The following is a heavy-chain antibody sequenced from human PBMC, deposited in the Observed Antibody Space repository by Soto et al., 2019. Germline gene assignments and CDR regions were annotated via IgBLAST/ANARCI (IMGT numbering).Heavy chain of an antibody. J-gene: IGHJ5*02. D-gene: IGHD3-10*01. Sequence: LCSAVYGVNCDRSTMKCARHALRKGLEWVSSISSAGTIYYADSVKGRFTISRDNAKSSLYLQMSSLRADDTAAYYCKRSVISISGDP. V-gene: IGHV3-21*01. CDR2: ISSAGTI. CDR1: GVNCDRST. CDR3: KRSVISISGDP.